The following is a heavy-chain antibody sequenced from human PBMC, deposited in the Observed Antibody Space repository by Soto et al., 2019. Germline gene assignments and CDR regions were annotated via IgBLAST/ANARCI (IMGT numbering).Heavy chain of an antibody. J-gene: IGHJ4*02. CDR2: INPDNGDT. CDR1: GATFSGNF. V-gene: IGHV1-2*02. CDR3: TRDRSGGNCQY. Sequence: QVQLVQSGAEVREPGASVKVSCKPSGATFSGNFFHWVRQAPGQGLEWMGWINPDNGDTNYAQKFQDRVTMTRDTSISTAYMDLSRLRSDDTAVYFCTRDRSGGNCQYWGQGTLVTVSS. D-gene: IGHD1-20*01.